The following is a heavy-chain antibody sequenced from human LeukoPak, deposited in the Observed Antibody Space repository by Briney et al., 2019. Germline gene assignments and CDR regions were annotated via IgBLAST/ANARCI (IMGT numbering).Heavy chain of an antibody. CDR3: ARAVYGFDAFDI. CDR2: ISDTGDST. J-gene: IGHJ3*02. D-gene: IGHD4-17*01. CDR1: GFTFSNYA. V-gene: IGHV3-23*01. Sequence: GGSLRLSCAASGFTFSNYAMTWVRQAPGKGLEWVSHISDTGDSTYYLDSVEGRFTISRDNAKNSLYLQMNSLRAEDTAVYYCARAVYGFDAFDIWGQGTMVTVSS.